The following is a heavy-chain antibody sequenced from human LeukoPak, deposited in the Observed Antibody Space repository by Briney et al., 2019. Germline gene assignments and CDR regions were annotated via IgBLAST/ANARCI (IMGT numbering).Heavy chain of an antibody. CDR2: INHSGST. J-gene: IGHJ4*02. V-gene: IGHV4-34*01. CDR1: GGSFSGYY. Sequence: SETLSLTCAVYGGSFSGYYWSWIRQPPGKGLEWIGEINHSGSTNYNPSLKSRVTISVDTSKNQFSLKLSSVTAADTAVYYCASHSIAARPIVYWGQGTLVTVSS. D-gene: IGHD6-6*01. CDR3: ASHSIAARPIVY.